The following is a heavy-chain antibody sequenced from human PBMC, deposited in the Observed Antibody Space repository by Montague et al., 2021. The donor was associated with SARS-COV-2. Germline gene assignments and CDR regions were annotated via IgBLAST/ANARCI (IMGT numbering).Heavy chain of an antibody. J-gene: IGHJ4*02. CDR2: IYYSGST. D-gene: IGHD5-12*01. V-gene: IGHV4-59*08. Sequence: SETLSLTCTVSGGSISSYYWSWIRQPPGKGLEWIGYIYYSGSTNYNPSLKSRVTIPVDTSKNQFSLKLSSVTAADTAVYYCARREWLRGGFDYWGQGTLVTVSS. CDR1: GGSISSYY. CDR3: ARREWLRGGFDY.